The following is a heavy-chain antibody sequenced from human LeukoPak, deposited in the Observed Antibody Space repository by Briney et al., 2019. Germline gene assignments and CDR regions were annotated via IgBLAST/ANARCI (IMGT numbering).Heavy chain of an antibody. CDR2: IKSDGKT. V-gene: IGHV3-74*01. Sequence: GGSLRLSCEASGFTFSKYWMHWVRQAPGKGLVWVSRIKSDGKTNYADSVKGRFTIFRDNAKNTVSLQMDSLRAEDTGVYYCARAPSEVGGYYPEYYRHWGQGTLVTVSS. CDR1: GFTFSKYW. D-gene: IGHD3-22*01. J-gene: IGHJ1*01. CDR3: ARAPSEVGGYYPEYYRH.